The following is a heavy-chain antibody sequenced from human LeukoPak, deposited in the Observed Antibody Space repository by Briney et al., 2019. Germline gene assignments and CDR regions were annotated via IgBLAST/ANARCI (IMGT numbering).Heavy chain of an antibody. CDR1: GFTFSSYS. CDR2: ISYDGSNK. D-gene: IGHD2-15*01. Sequence: SGGSLRLSCAASGFTFSSYSMHWVRQAPGKWLEWVAVISYDGSNKYYADSVKGRFTISRDNSKNTLYLQMNSLRAEDTAVYYCAVWGYCSGGSCSSLSYYYYYYMDVWGKGTTVTVSS. CDR3: AVWGYCSGGSCSSLSYYYYYYMDV. V-gene: IGHV3-30*04. J-gene: IGHJ6*03.